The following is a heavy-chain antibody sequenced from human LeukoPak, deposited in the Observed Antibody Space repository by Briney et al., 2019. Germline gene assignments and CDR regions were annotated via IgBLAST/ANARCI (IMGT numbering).Heavy chain of an antibody. CDR1: GGSISGYY. Sequence: AETLSLTCSVSGGSISGYYWTWIRQPPGKGLEWIGYIHSNTDTNYNPSLKRRLNISVESSKNQISLKLTTVTAADTAVYFCARCAVMDDDYFDYWGQGTLVTLSS. CDR3: ARCAVMDDDYFDY. V-gene: IGHV4-59*01. J-gene: IGHJ4*02. CDR2: IHSNTDT. D-gene: IGHD3-16*01.